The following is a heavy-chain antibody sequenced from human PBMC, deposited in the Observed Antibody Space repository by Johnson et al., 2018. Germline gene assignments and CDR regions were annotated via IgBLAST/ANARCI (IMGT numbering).Heavy chain of an antibody. CDR1: GGSFSGYY. D-gene: IGHD5-24*01. V-gene: IGHV4-34*01. Sequence: QVQLQQWGAGLLKPSETLSLTCAVYGGSFSGYYWSWIRQPPEKGLEWIGEINHNQSTNYNPSLKSRIPISVDTSKKQPSLKLSSVTAADPAIYYCARDGYPYYYYYYMDVWGKGTTVTVSS. J-gene: IGHJ6*03. CDR2: INHNQST. CDR3: ARDGYPYYYYYYMDV.